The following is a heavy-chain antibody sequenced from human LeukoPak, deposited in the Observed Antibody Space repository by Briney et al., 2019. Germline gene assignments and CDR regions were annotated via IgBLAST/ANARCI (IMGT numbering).Heavy chain of an antibody. Sequence: GGSLRLSCAASGFTFRSYAMSWVRQAPGKGLEWVSAISGSDGSTYYADSVKGRFTISRDNSKNTLYLQMNSLRAEDTAVYYCARVGLLWFGESTYFDYWGQGTLVTVSS. D-gene: IGHD3-10*01. CDR1: GFTFRSYA. CDR3: ARVGLLWFGESTYFDY. J-gene: IGHJ4*02. CDR2: ISGSDGST. V-gene: IGHV3-23*01.